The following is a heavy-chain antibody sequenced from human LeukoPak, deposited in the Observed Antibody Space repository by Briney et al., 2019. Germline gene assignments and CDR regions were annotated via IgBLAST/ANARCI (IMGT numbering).Heavy chain of an antibody. Sequence: GGSLRLSCAASGFTFSSYAMSWVRQAPGKGLEWVSAISGSGGSTYYADSVKGRFTISRDNSKNTLYLQMNSLRAEDTAVYYCAKQSGIDDFWSGYYGASYYFDYWGQGTLVTVSS. CDR2: ISGSGGST. J-gene: IGHJ4*02. CDR3: AKQSGIDDFWSGYYGASYYFDY. D-gene: IGHD3-3*01. CDR1: GFTFSSYA. V-gene: IGHV3-23*01.